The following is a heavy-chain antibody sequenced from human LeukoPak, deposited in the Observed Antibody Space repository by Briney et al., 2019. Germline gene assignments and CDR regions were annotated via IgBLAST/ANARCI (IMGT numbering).Heavy chain of an antibody. CDR1: GFTFSSYA. D-gene: IGHD3-10*01. V-gene: IGHV3-23*01. CDR3: AKVGEVGPALPNSYFDY. CDR2: ISGSGGST. Sequence: GGSLRLSCAASGFTFSSYAMSWVRQAPGKGLEWVSAISGSGGSTYYADSVKGRFTISRDNSKNTLYLQMNSLRAEDTAVYYCAKVGEVGPALPNSYFDYWGQGTLVTVSS. J-gene: IGHJ4*02.